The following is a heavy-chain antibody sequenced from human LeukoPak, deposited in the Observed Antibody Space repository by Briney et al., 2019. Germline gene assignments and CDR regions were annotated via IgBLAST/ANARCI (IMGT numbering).Heavy chain of an antibody. CDR2: IYTSGST. J-gene: IGHJ4*02. D-gene: IGHD3-16*01. CDR3: ARELPFGGVIDY. Sequence: PSETLSLTCTVSGGSISSGSYYWSWIRQPAGKGLEWIGRIYTSGSTNYNPSLKSRVTISVDTSKNQFSLKLSSVTAADTAVYYCARELPFGGVIDYWGQGTLVTVSS. CDR1: GGSISSGSYY. V-gene: IGHV4-61*02.